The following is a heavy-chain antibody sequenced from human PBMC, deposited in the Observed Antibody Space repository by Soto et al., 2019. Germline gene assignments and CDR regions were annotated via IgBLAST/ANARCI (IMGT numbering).Heavy chain of an antibody. Sequence: PSETLSLTCTVSGGSISSGGYYWSWIRQHPGKGLEWIGYIYYSGSTYYNPSLKSRVTISVDTSKNQFSLKLSSVTAADTAVYYCARDHIVLVPAAMSPYYYGMDVWGQGTTVTVSS. D-gene: IGHD2-2*01. V-gene: IGHV4-31*03. CDR2: IYYSGST. J-gene: IGHJ6*02. CDR3: ARDHIVLVPAAMSPYYYGMDV. CDR1: GGSISSGGYY.